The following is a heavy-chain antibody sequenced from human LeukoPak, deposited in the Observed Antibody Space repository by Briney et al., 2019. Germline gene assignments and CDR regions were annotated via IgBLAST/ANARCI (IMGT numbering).Heavy chain of an antibody. CDR2: ISGISGSA. CDR3: ARGGVYSSGSYYLYYFDY. Sequence: GGSLRLSCAASGITFSSYAMSWVRQAPGKGLEWVSSISGISGSAYYADSVKGRFTISRDNSKNTLYLQMNSLRAEDTAVYYCARGGVYSSGSYYLYYFDYWGQGALVTVSS. V-gene: IGHV3-23*01. J-gene: IGHJ4*02. CDR1: GITFSSYA. D-gene: IGHD6-19*01.